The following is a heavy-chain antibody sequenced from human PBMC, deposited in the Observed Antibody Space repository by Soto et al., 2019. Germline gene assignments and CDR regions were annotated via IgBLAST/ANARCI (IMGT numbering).Heavy chain of an antibody. CDR1: GFTFSNYA. Sequence: EVQLLESGGGLVQPGGSLRLSCAASGFTFSNYAMNWVRQAPGKGLEWVSGIGGSGSSTYYADSVKGRFIISRDNSKNTLSLQINSLRADDTAIYYCANLRSFDGPFDYWGQGTLVTISS. J-gene: IGHJ4*02. CDR2: IGGSGSST. V-gene: IGHV3-23*01. D-gene: IGHD3-9*01. CDR3: ANLRSFDGPFDY.